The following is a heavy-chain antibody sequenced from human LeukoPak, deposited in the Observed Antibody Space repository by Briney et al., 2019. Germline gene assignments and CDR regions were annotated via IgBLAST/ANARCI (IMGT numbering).Heavy chain of an antibody. D-gene: IGHD2-8*01. CDR3: EINAVCSCLIRDVILI. Sequence: PGVSLRLSCAASGFTFMTYSITWVRQAPGKGLEWVSSISSGSSYIYYADSVKGRFTISRDNAKNSLYLQMNSLRAEDTAVYYCEINAVCSCLIRDVILISGQGTVVTVSS. V-gene: IGHV3-21*01. J-gene: IGHJ3*02. CDR1: GFTFMTYS. CDR2: ISSGSSYI.